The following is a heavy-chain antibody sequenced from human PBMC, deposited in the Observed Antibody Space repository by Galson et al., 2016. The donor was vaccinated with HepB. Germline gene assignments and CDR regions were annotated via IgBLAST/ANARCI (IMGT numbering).Heavy chain of an antibody. D-gene: IGHD2-15*01. Sequence: SLRLSCAVSGFSFSSYAMNWVRQAPGKGLEWVSVISGTSASIFYGDSVKGRFTISRDNSKNTPYLQMNRLRAEDTAVYYCAKGGTPDDQTVNYAMDVWGQGTTVTVSS. CDR2: ISGTSASI. V-gene: IGHV3-23*01. CDR3: AKGGTPDDQTVNYAMDV. CDR1: GFSFSSYA. J-gene: IGHJ6*02.